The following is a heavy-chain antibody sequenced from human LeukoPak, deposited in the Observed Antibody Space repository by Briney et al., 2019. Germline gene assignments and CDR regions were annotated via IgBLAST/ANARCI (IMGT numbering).Heavy chain of an antibody. D-gene: IGHD3-16*01. Sequence: PSETLSLTCAVYGGSFSGYHWSWIRQPPGKGLEWIGEINHSGGTNYNPSLKSRVTISVDTSKNQFSLKLSSVTAADTAVYYCARGEGSYDYVWGSHLKYYFDYWGQGTLVTVSS. CDR2: INHSGGT. CDR1: GGSFSGYH. V-gene: IGHV4-34*01. J-gene: IGHJ4*02. CDR3: ARGEGSYDYVWGSHLKYYFDY.